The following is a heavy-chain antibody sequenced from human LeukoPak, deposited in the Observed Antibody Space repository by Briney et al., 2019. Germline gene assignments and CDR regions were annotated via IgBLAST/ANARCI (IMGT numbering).Heavy chain of an antibody. Sequence: ASVKVSCKASGYSFTRYYILWVRQAPGQGLEWMAIINPSGGGTSYAQKFQGRVTLTRDTSTSTVYMELSSLRSEDTAVYYCVRMWEPESGGRAFDIWGHGTMVTVSS. V-gene: IGHV1-46*01. CDR3: VRMWEPESGGRAFDI. CDR2: INPSGGGT. D-gene: IGHD1-14*01. CDR1: GYSFTRYY. J-gene: IGHJ3*02.